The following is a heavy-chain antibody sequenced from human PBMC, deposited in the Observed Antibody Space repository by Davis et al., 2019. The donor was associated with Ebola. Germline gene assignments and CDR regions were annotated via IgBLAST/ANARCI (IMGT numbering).Heavy chain of an antibody. J-gene: IGHJ4*02. V-gene: IGHV4-61*01. CDR1: GGSVSSGSYY. CDR3: ARDGYYYDSSGYSLAFDY. Sequence: SETLSLTCTVSGGSVSSGSYYWSWIRQPPGKGLEWIGYIYYSGSTNYNPSLKSRVTISVDTSKNQFSLKLSSVTAADTAVYYCARDGYYYDSSGYSLAFDYWGQGTLVTVSS. CDR2: IYYSGST. D-gene: IGHD3-22*01.